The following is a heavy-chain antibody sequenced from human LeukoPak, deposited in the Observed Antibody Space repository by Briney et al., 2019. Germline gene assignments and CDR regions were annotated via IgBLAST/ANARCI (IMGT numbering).Heavy chain of an antibody. D-gene: IGHD3-10*01. CDR2: IFYSGST. J-gene: IGHJ6*03. Sequence: SETLSLTCTVSGGSISSSSDYWGWVRQPPGKALEWIGNIFYSGSTYYSPSLKSRVTISLDTSRNQFSLKLSSVTAADTAVYYCARDCSGSGSYYQFYYYYYYMDVWGKGTTVTVSS. CDR1: GGSISSSSDY. V-gene: IGHV4-39*07. CDR3: ARDCSGSGSYYQFYYYYYYMDV.